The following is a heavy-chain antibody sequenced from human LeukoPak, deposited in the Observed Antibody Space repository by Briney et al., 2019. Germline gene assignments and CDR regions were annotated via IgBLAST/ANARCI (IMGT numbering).Heavy chain of an antibody. V-gene: IGHV3-9*03. Sequence: PGGSLRLSCAASGFTFDDYAMHWVRQAPGKGLEWVSGISWNSGSIGYADSVKGRFTISRDNAKNSLYLQMNSLRAEDMALDYCAKDIAAEYSSSLLFDYWGQGTLVTVSS. CDR3: AKDIAAEYSSSLLFDY. CDR2: ISWNSGSI. J-gene: IGHJ4*02. CDR1: GFTFDDYA. D-gene: IGHD6-6*01.